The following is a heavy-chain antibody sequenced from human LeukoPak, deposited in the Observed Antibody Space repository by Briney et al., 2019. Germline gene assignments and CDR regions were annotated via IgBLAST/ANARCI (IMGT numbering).Heavy chain of an antibody. V-gene: IGHV3-73*01. Sequence: GGPLSLSGPAPGFPSMGFALPWVRRAPGKGLEWVGRIRSKANSYATAYAASVKGRFTISRDDSKNTAYLQMNSLKTEDTAVYYCTRHSVDYWGQGTLVTVSS. CDR1: GFPSMGFA. CDR2: IRSKANSYAT. J-gene: IGHJ4*02. CDR3: TRHSVDY.